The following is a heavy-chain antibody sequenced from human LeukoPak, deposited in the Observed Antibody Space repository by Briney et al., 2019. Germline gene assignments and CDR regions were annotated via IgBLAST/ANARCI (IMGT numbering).Heavy chain of an antibody. CDR3: AKQSYARSLGE. CDR1: GFPFSDFS. CDR2: TNSGGTSK. D-gene: IGHD2-8*01. V-gene: IGHV3-23*01. Sequence: GGSLRLSCATSGFPFSDFSMSWVRQAPGKGLEWISTTNSGGTSKYYADSVRGRFTISRDNSKNTLYLQMSSLRVEDTAVYYCAKQSYARSLGEGGPGALVSVSS. J-gene: IGHJ4*02.